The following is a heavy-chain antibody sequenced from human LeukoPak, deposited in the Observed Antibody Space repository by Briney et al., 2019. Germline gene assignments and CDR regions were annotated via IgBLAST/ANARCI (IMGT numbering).Heavy chain of an antibody. Sequence: SVKVSCKASGGTFSSYAISWVRQAPGQGLEWMGGIIPILGTANYAQKFQGRVTITADESTSTAYMELSSLRSEDTAVYYCARLFADAVDGRVSVWYFDLWGRGTLVTVSS. J-gene: IGHJ2*01. CDR1: GGTFSSYA. V-gene: IGHV1-69*13. D-gene: IGHD6-19*01. CDR3: ARLFADAVDGRVSVWYFDL. CDR2: IIPILGTA.